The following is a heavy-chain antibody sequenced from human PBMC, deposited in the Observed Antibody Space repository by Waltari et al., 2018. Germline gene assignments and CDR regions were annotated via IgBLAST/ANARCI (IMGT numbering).Heavy chain of an antibody. D-gene: IGHD5-12*01. CDR2: IYYSGST. Sequence: QLQLQESGPGLVKPSETLSLTCTVSGGSISSSSSYWGWIRQSPGKGLEWIGSIYYSGSTYYNPTLKSRVTISGDTSKNQFSLKLSSVTAADTAVYYCARHWKKSGYRFDPWGQGTLVTVSS. CDR3: ARHWKKSGYRFDP. V-gene: IGHV4-39*01. J-gene: IGHJ5*02. CDR1: GGSISSSSSY.